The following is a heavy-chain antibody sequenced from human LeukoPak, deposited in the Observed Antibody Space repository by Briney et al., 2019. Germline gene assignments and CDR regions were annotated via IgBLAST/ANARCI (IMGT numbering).Heavy chain of an antibody. CDR1: GGSISGFY. Sequence: PSETLSLACTVSGGSISGFYWSWIRQPPGKGLEWIGYIYYSGTTTYNPSLKSRVTISVDTSKNQFSLKLSSVTAADTAVYYCARGRRITMVRGGTYFDYWGQGTLVTVSS. D-gene: IGHD3-10*01. CDR3: ARGRRITMVRGGTYFDY. V-gene: IGHV4-59*12. J-gene: IGHJ4*02. CDR2: IYYSGTT.